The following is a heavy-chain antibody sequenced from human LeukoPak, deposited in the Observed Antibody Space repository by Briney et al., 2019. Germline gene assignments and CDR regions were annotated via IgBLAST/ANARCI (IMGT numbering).Heavy chain of an antibody. CDR1: GFTFSNAW. Sequence: TGGSLRLSCAASGFTFSNAWMGWVRQAPGKGLEWVGRIKSKTDGGTTDYAAPVKGRFTISRDDSKNTLYLQMNSLRAEDTAVYYCARETLTLLWFGELSGDFDYWGQGTLVTVSS. D-gene: IGHD3-10*01. V-gene: IGHV3-15*01. CDR2: IKSKTDGGTT. CDR3: ARETLTLLWFGELSGDFDY. J-gene: IGHJ4*02.